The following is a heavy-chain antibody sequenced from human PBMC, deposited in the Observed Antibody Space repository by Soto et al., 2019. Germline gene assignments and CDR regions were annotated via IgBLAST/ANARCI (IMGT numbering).Heavy chain of an antibody. V-gene: IGHV3-30*18. CDR3: AKLYPAGTETYLGGFDY. CDR2: ISYDGSNK. D-gene: IGHD7-27*01. J-gene: IGHJ4*02. CDR1: GSTFSSYV. Sequence: PGGSRRLSWAASGSTFSSYVMHWVRQAPGKGLEWVALISYDGSNKYYEDSVKGRFTISRDNSKNTLYLQMNSLRAEDTAVYYCAKLYPAGTETYLGGFDYWGQGALVTVSS.